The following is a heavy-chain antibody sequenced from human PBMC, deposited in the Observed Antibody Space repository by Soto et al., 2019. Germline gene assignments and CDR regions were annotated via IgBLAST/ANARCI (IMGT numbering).Heavy chain of an antibody. CDR1: GFTFSNAW. V-gene: IGHV3-15*07. J-gene: IGHJ4*02. D-gene: IGHD2-2*01. CDR2: IKRKTDGGTP. CDR3: SANAYSTIVVVRFDY. Sequence: PGGSLRLSCAPSGFTFSNAWINWVRQAPGKGLEWVGRIKRKTDGGTPDYTAPVKCRFAISRDDTKNMVYLQMNSLKTAETGIYYCSANAYSTIVVVRFDYWGQGTLVTVSS.